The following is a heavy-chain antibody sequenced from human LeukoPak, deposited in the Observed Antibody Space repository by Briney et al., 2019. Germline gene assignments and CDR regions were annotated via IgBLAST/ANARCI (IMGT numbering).Heavy chain of an antibody. V-gene: IGHV1-2*02. Sequence: ASVKVSCKASGYTFTGYYMHWVRQAPGQGLEWMGWINPNSGGTNYAQKFQGRVTMTRDTSISTAYMELSSLTSEDTAVYYCARMDHHGGRDNWFDPWGQGTLVIVSS. CDR3: ARMDHHGGRDNWFDP. J-gene: IGHJ5*02. D-gene: IGHD2-15*01. CDR2: INPNSGGT. CDR1: GYTFTGYY.